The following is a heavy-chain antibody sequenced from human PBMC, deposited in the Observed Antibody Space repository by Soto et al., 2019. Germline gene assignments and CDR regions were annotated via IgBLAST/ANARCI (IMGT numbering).Heavy chain of an antibody. CDR1: GFTFSSYG. CDR2: IWYDGSNK. V-gene: IGHV3-33*01. D-gene: IGHD6-19*01. Sequence: QVQLVESGGGVVQPGRSLRLSCAASGFTFSSYGMHWVRQAPGKGLEWVAVIWYDGSNKYYADSVKGRFTISRDNSKNTLYLQMNSLRAEDTAVYYCARGDLIIAVAVAEYFQHWGQGTLVTVCS. J-gene: IGHJ1*01. CDR3: ARGDLIIAVAVAEYFQH.